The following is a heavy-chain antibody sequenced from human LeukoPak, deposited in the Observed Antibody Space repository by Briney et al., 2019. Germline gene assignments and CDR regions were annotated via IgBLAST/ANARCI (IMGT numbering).Heavy chain of an antibody. CDR2: INPSGGST. CDR1: GYTFTSYY. J-gene: IGHJ4*02. Sequence: ASVTVSCTASGYTFTSYYMHWVRQAPGQGLEWMGIINPSGGSTSYAQKFQGRVTMTRDTSTSTVYMELSSLRSEDTAVYYCARSDTAMIIDYWGQGTLVTVSS. V-gene: IGHV1-46*01. D-gene: IGHD5-18*01. CDR3: ARSDTAMIIDY.